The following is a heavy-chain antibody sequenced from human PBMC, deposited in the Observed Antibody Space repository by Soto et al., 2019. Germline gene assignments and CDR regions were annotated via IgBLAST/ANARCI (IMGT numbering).Heavy chain of an antibody. CDR2: IYYSGST. CDR1: GGSISSYY. V-gene: IGHV4-59*01. D-gene: IGHD5-18*01. CDR3: ARTLYSYGPRFDY. Sequence: SETLSLTCTVSGGSISSYYWSWIRQPPRKGLEWIGYIYYSGSTNYNPSLKSRVTISVDTSKNQFSLKLSSVTAADTAVYYCARTLYSYGPRFDYWGQGTLVTVSS. J-gene: IGHJ4*02.